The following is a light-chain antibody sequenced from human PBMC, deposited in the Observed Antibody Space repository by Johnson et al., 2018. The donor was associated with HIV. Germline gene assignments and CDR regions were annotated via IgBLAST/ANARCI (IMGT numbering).Light chain of an antibody. CDR3: GTWDSSLSLLYV. CDR1: SSNIGNNY. V-gene: IGLV1-51*02. J-gene: IGLJ1*01. CDR2: ENN. Sequence: QAVLTQPPSVSAAPGQKVTISCSGSSSNIGNNYVSWYQQLPGTAPKLLIYENNKRPSGIPDRFSGSKSGTSATLGITGLQTGDEADYYCGTWDSSLSLLYVLGTGTKVTVL.